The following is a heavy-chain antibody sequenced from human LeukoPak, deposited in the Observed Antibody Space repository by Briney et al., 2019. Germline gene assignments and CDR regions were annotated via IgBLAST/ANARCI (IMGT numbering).Heavy chain of an antibody. CDR2: IIPIFGTA. V-gene: IGHV1-69*13. CDR3: ARGGRGIQLWLDY. Sequence: GASVKVSCKASGGTFSSYAISWVRQAPGQGLEWMGGIIPIFGTANYAQNFQGRATYTSDQSRSTASMELSSLPPQATGVYYCARGGRGIQLWLDYWGQGTLVTVSS. CDR1: GGTFSSYA. J-gene: IGHJ4*02. D-gene: IGHD5-18*01.